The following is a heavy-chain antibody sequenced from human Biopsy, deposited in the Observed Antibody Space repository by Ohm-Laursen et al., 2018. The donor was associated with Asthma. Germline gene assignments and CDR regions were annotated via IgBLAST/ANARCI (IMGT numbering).Heavy chain of an antibody. V-gene: IGHV3-11*01. CDR2: INGKSNSI. Sequence: GSLRLSCVASGFTFSDYYMSWIRQAPGKGLEWISYINGKSNSIEYADSVKGRFTISRGNAKNSLYLQMNSLRAEDTAVYYCARDSYSSGLYDDFESWGQGTLVTVSS. CDR1: GFTFSDYY. J-gene: IGHJ4*02. CDR3: ARDSYSSGLYDDFES. D-gene: IGHD6-19*01.